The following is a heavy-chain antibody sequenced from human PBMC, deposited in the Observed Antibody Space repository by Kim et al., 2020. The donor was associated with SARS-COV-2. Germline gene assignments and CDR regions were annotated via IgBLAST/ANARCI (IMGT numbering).Heavy chain of an antibody. CDR1: GFTFNTYA. CDR2: IRGSGGST. D-gene: IGHD6-19*01. V-gene: IGHV3-23*01. CDR3: ARGSSGSSGWFEYFQQ. J-gene: IGHJ1*01. Sequence: GGSLRLSCAASGFTFNTYAMSWVRQTPGKGLEWVSGIRGSGGSTTYADSVKGRFTISRDKSKDTLHLQMDNVRTDDTAVYYCARGSSGSSGWFEYFQQWGQGTLVNVS.